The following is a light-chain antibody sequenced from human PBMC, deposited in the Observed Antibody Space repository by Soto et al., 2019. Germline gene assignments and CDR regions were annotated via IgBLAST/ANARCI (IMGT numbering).Light chain of an antibody. CDR2: EVS. CDR3: SSFAGGNNLL. CDR1: RSDVGGYNF. V-gene: IGLV2-8*01. Sequence: QSVLTQPPSASGSPGQSVTISCTGTRSDVGGYNFVSWYQQHPGKAPKLLIYEVSKRPSGVPDRFSGSKSDNTASLTVSGLQAEDEADHYCSSFAGGNNLLFGGGTKLTVL. J-gene: IGLJ2*01.